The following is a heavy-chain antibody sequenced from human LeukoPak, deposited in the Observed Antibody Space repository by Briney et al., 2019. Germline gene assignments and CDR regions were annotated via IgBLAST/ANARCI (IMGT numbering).Heavy chain of an antibody. CDR3: ANVEWGLTATDG. Sequence: GRSLRLSCGASGFTFSSYGMHWVRQAPGKGLVCVSHINRDGSTTDYADSVKGRFTISRDNAKNTLYLQMNSLRAEDTAVYYCANVEWGLTATDGWGQGTPVTVSS. D-gene: IGHD2-15*01. CDR1: GFTFSSYG. V-gene: IGHV3-74*01. CDR2: INRDGSTT. J-gene: IGHJ4*01.